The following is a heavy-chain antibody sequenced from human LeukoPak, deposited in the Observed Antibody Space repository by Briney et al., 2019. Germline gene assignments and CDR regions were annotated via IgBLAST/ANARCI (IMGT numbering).Heavy chain of an antibody. CDR3: ARGHDYVWGSYRYTPHLDY. CDR2: IYYSGST. Sequence: SETLSLTCTVSGGSISSGGYYWSWIRQHPGKGLEWIGYIYYSGSTYYNPSLKSRVTISVDTPKNQFSLKLSSVTAADTAVYYCARGHDYVWGSYRYTPHLDYWGQGTLVTVSS. V-gene: IGHV4-31*03. CDR1: GGSISSGGYY. D-gene: IGHD3-16*02. J-gene: IGHJ4*02.